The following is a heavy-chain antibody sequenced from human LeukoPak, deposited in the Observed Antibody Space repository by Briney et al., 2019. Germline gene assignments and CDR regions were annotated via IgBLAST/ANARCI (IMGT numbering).Heavy chain of an antibody. CDR2: ISSSSSNI. D-gene: IGHD5-12*01. V-gene: IGHV3-21*01. Sequence: GGSLRLSCAASGFTFSCYSMNWLRQAPGKGLEWVSSISSSSSNIYYADSEKRRFTISRDNAKNSLYLQMNSLRAEDTAVYYCASDVVSSGYDFYYYGMDFWGQGTTVTVSS. CDR3: ASDVVSSGYDFYYYGMDF. J-gene: IGHJ6*02. CDR1: GFTFSCYS.